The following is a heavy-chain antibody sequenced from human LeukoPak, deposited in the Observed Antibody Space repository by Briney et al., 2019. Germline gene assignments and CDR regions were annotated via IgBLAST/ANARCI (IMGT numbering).Heavy chain of an antibody. Sequence: GGSLRLSCAASGFTFSSYWMSWVRQAPGKGLEWVANIKQDGSEKYYVDSVKGRFTISRDNAKNSLYLQMNSLRAEDTAVYYCAREGRGYKVAKFDYWGQGTLVTVSS. CDR2: IKQDGSEK. D-gene: IGHD3-22*01. CDR3: AREGRGYKVAKFDY. CDR1: GFTFSSYW. J-gene: IGHJ4*02. V-gene: IGHV3-7*01.